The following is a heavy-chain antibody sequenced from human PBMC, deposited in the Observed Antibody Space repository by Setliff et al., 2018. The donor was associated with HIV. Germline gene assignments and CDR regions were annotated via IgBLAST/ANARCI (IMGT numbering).Heavy chain of an antibody. D-gene: IGHD6-13*01. CDR1: GFSVSSNY. CDR3: ARVSKSSPDAFDI. J-gene: IGHJ3*02. Sequence: PGGSLRLSCAASGFSVSSNYMSWVRQAPGKGLEWVSVIYAAGSTYYADSVKGRFTISRHNSKNTLYLQLNSLRAEDTAVYYCARVSKSSPDAFDIWVQGTMVTVSS. CDR2: IYAAGST. V-gene: IGHV3-53*04.